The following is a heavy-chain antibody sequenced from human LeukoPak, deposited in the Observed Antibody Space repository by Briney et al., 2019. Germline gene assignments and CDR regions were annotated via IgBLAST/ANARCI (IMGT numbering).Heavy chain of an antibody. J-gene: IGHJ4*02. CDR2: IVVGSGNT. Sequence: GTSVKVSCKASGFTFTSSAMQWVRQARGQRLEWIGWIVVGSGNTNYAQKFQERVTITRDMSTSTAYMELSSLRSDDTAVYYCAAVMGGSYPFDYWGQGTLVTVSS. CDR1: GFTFTSSA. D-gene: IGHD1-26*01. V-gene: IGHV1-58*02. CDR3: AAVMGGSYPFDY.